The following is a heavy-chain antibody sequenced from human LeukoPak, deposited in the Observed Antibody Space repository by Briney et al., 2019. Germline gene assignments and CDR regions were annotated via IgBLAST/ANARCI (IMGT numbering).Heavy chain of an antibody. J-gene: IGHJ4*02. CDR3: ARGDGYRERVIDS. Sequence: ASVKVSCKASGYTFNIYGIIWVRQAPGQGLEWVGWISTYNGNTNYAPNIQDRVTMTTDTSTSTAYMELRSLRSDDTAVYYCARGDGYRERVIDSWGQGTLVTVPS. CDR1: GYTFNIYG. D-gene: IGHD5-24*01. V-gene: IGHV1-18*01. CDR2: ISTYNGNT.